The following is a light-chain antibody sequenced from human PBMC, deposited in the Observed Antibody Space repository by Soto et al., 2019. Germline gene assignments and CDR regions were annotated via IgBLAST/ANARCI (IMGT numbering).Light chain of an antibody. CDR1: QSVSSSY. V-gene: IGKV3-20*01. Sequence: EMVLTQSPGTLSLPPGERATLSCRASQSVSSSYLAWYQQKPGQAPRLLIYGASSRATGIPDRFSGSGSGTDFTLTISRLEPEDFAVYYCQQYGSSPLTFGEGTKVEIK. J-gene: IGKJ1*01. CDR2: GAS. CDR3: QQYGSSPLT.